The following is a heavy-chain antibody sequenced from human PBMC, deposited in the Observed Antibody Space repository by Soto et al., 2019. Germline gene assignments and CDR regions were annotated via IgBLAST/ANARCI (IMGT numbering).Heavy chain of an antibody. CDR3: TKKIASDWGYMDF. CDR1: GFTFTNYA. CDR2: IPGSGGHKLHP. D-gene: IGHD7-27*01. V-gene: IGHV3-23*01. J-gene: IGHJ6*03. Sequence: DVQLLESGGGLVRPGESLRLSCAASGFTFTNYAMSWVRLAPGQGLEWVSAIPGSGGHKLHPEYADSVKGRFTISRDNSKDTLYLQMDSLSAEETAVYYCTKKIASDWGYMDFWGQGTTVTVSS.